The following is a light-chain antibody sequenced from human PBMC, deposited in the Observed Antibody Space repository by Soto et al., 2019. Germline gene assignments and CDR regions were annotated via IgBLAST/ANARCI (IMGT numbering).Light chain of an antibody. CDR3: QQYNTYPLT. J-gene: IGKJ4*01. CDR2: DAS. V-gene: IGKV1-5*01. CDR1: QTISNW. Sequence: DIQMTQSPSTLSACVGDRVTITCRASQTISNWLAWYQQKPGKAPKVLIFDASTLDGGVPSRFSGRRSGTDFTLTISSLQPSDFATYYCQQYNTYPLTFGGGTKVYI.